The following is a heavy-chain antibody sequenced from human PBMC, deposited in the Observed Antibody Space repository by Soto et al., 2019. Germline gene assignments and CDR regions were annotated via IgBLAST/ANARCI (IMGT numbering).Heavy chain of an antibody. D-gene: IGHD3-22*01. CDR1: GFTFSSYA. CDR2: ISGSGGST. J-gene: IGHJ4*02. V-gene: IGHV3-23*01. CDR3: AHSPIVVVIYLFDY. Sequence: GGSLRLSCAASGFTFSSYAMSWVRQAPGKGLEWVSAISGSGGSTYYADSVKGRFTISRDNSKNTLYLQMNSLRAEDTAVYYCAHSPIVVVIYLFDYWGQGTMVTVYS.